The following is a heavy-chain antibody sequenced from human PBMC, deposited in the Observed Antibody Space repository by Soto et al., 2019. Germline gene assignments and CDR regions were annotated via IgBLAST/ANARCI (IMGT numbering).Heavy chain of an antibody. CDR3: ARGTTVTTFDY. D-gene: IGHD4-17*01. V-gene: IGHV4-34*01. CDR1: GGSFSGYY. CDR2: INHSGST. J-gene: IGHJ4*02. Sequence: SETLSLTCAVYGGSFSGYYWGWIRQPPGKGLEWIGEINHSGSTNYNPSLKSRVTISVDTSKNQFSLKLSSVTAADTAVYYCARGTTVTTFDYWGQGTLVTVSS.